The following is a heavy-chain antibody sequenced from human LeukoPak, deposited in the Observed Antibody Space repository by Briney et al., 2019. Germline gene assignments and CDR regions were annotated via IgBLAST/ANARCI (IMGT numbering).Heavy chain of an antibody. Sequence: ASVKVSCKASGYTFTSYGLNWVRQAPGQGPEWMAWINTNTGNPTFAQGFTGRFVFSLDTSVSTAYLQISSLKAEDTAVYYCARGYCSSTSCYGGSYWGQGTLVTVSS. J-gene: IGHJ4*02. V-gene: IGHV7-4-1*02. CDR3: ARGYCSSTSCYGGSY. CDR2: INTNTGNP. CDR1: GYTFTSYG. D-gene: IGHD2-2*01.